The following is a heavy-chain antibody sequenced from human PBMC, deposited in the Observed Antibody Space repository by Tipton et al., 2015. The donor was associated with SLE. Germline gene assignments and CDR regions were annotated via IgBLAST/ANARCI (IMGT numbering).Heavy chain of an antibody. D-gene: IGHD3-3*01. CDR2: MSHSGAP. Sequence: TLSLTCTVSRYSISSGYFWGWIRQPPGKGLEWIVTMSHSGAPYYNPSLESRVTMSIDTSKNQFSLKLNSVTAPDTAVYYCAREVDFWSGYFDYWGQGALVIVSS. CDR3: AREVDFWSGYFDY. V-gene: IGHV4-38-2*02. CDR1: RYSISSGYF. J-gene: IGHJ4*02.